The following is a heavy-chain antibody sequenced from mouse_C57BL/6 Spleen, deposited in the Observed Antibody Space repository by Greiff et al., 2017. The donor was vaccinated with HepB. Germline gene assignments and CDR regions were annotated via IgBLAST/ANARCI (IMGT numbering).Heavy chain of an antibody. D-gene: IGHD3-3*01. CDR2: ISSGGDYI. CDR1: GFTFSSYA. Sequence: DVQLQESGEGLVKPGGSLKLSCAASGFTFSSYAMSWVRQTPEKRLEWVAYISSGGDYIYYADTVKGRFTISRDNARNTLYLQMSSLKSEDTAMYYCTREGGDYAMDYWGQGTSVTVSS. J-gene: IGHJ4*01. CDR3: TREGGDYAMDY. V-gene: IGHV5-9-1*02.